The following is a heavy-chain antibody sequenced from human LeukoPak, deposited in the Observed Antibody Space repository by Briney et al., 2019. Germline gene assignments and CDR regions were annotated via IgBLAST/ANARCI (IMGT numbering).Heavy chain of an antibody. CDR1: GFTFDDYG. CDR3: ARDGLTYYYGSGSLDY. D-gene: IGHD3-10*01. J-gene: IGHJ4*02. Sequence: GGSLRLSCAASGFTFDDYGMSWVRQAPGKGLEWGSGINWDGGSTGYADSVKGRFTISRDNAKNPLYLQMNSLRAEATALYYCARDGLTYYYGSGSLDYWGQGTLVTVSS. CDR2: INWDGGST. V-gene: IGHV3-20*04.